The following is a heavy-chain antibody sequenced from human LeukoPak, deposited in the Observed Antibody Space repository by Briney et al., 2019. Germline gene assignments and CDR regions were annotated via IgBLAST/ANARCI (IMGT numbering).Heavy chain of an antibody. D-gene: IGHD6-19*01. CDR1: GFTFDNYA. Sequence: GGSLRLSCAASGFTFDNYAMNWVRQVPGKSLEWISLISWNSGTIGYADSVKGRFTISRDNANNFLYLQMNSLRAEDTALYYCARAYKDRSLAGKKEFFQHWGQGTLVTVSS. CDR2: ISWNSGTI. J-gene: IGHJ1*01. V-gene: IGHV3-9*01. CDR3: ARAYKDRSLAGKKEFFQH.